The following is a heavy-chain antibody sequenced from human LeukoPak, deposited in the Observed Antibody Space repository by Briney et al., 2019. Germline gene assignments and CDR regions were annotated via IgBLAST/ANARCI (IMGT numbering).Heavy chain of an antibody. V-gene: IGHV3-74*01. Sequence: GGSLRLSCAASGFTFSNYWMHWVRQAPGKGLVWVSRINSDGVNTSYADSVKGRFTISRDNAKNTLNLQMNSLRAEDTAVYYCARDLGQYYGTSDNWFDPWGQGTLVTVSS. CDR1: GFTFSNYW. CDR3: ARDLGQYYGTSDNWFDP. D-gene: IGHD3-10*01. J-gene: IGHJ5*02. CDR2: INSDGVNT.